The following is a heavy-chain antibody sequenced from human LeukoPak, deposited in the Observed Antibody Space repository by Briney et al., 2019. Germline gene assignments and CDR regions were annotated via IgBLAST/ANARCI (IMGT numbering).Heavy chain of an antibody. CDR3: ARQGDYYDTVY. J-gene: IGHJ4*02. D-gene: IGHD3-22*01. CDR2: IRQDGSEK. CDR1: RFTFSSYW. Sequence: GGSLRLSCAASRFTFSSYWMSWVRQAPGKGLEWVANIRQDGSEKYYVDSVEGRFTISRDNAKNSLYLLMNSLRAEDTAVYYCARQGDYYDTVYWGQGTLVTVSS. V-gene: IGHV3-7*04.